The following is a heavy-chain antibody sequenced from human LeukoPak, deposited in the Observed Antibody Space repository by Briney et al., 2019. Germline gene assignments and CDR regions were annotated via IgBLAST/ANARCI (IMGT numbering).Heavy chain of an antibody. J-gene: IGHJ4*02. CDR1: GYTFTGYY. CDR3: ARDAWIQLWFVFDY. CDR2: INPNSGGT. D-gene: IGHD5-18*01. Sequence: ASVKVSCKASGYTFTGYYMHWVRQAPGQGLEWMGGINPNSGGTNYAQKFQGRVTMTRDTSISTAYMELSRLRSDDTAVYYCARDAWIQLWFVFDYWGQGTLVTVSS. V-gene: IGHV1-2*02.